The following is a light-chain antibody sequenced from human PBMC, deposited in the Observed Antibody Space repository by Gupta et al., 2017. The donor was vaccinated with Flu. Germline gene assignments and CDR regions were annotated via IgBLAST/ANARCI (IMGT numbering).Light chain of an antibody. CDR3: HQDGRFPYT. V-gene: IGKV3-20*01. CDR1: QNVRHNY. J-gene: IGKJ2*01. CDR2: DAS. Sequence: ENVLTQSTDTLSLSPGARANLSCSASQNVRHNYLAWYQQKPGQAPRLLIYDASNRAAGIPDRFSGSGFGTDFTLTISRLEPEDFALYYCHQDGRFPYTFGQGTKLE.